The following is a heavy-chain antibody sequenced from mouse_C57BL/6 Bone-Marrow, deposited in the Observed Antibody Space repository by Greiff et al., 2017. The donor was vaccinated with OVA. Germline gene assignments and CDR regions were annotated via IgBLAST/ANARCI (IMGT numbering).Heavy chain of an antibody. D-gene: IGHD1-1*01. J-gene: IGHJ3*01. CDR2: IFPGSGST. Sequence: QVQLKQSGPELVKPGASVKISCKASGYTFTDYYINWVKQRPGQGLEWIGWIFPGSGSTYYNEKFKGKATLTVDKSSSTAYMLLSSLTSEDSAVYVCARASDGSRISFAYWGQGTMVTVSA. V-gene: IGHV1-75*01. CDR1: GYTFTDYY. CDR3: ARASDGSRISFAY.